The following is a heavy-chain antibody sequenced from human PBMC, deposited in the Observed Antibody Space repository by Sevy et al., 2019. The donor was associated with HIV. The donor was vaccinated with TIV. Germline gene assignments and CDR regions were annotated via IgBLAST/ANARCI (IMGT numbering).Heavy chain of an antibody. CDR2: ISGSGGYT. V-gene: IGHV3-23*01. Sequence: GGSLRLSCAASGFIFSSYVMTWVRQAPGKGLEWVSTISGSGGYTDYAESVKGRFTISRDNSNNILYLQMNSLRAEDTAVYYCEAITTAGRDYWGQGTLVTVSS. J-gene: IGHJ4*02. D-gene: IGHD6-13*01. CDR1: GFIFSSYV. CDR3: EAITTAGRDY.